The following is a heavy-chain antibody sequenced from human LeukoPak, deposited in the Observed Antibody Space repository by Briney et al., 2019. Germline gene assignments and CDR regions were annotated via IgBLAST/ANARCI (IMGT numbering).Heavy chain of an antibody. J-gene: IGHJ4*02. D-gene: IGHD6-13*01. Sequence: GGSLRLSCAASGITFSSHAMSWVRQAPGKGLEWVSVISGSGGSTDYADSVKGRLTISRDNSKNTLYLQMNSLRADDTAVYYCAKDWGRYSSSWYYFDYWGQGTLVTVSS. CDR1: GITFSSHA. CDR2: ISGSGGST. V-gene: IGHV3-23*01. CDR3: AKDWGRYSSSWYYFDY.